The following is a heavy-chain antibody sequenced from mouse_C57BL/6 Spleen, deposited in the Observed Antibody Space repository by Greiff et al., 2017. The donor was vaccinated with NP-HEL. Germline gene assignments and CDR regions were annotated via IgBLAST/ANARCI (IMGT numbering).Heavy chain of an antibody. J-gene: IGHJ1*03. Sequence: QVQLKQPGAELVKPGASVKMSCKASGYTFTSYWITWVKQRPGQGLEWIGDIYPGSGSTNYNEKFKSKATLTVDTSSSTAYMQLSSLTSEDSAVYYCARSGHYYGSSPYFDVWGTGTTVTVSS. CDR2: IYPGSGST. CDR1: GYTFTSYW. V-gene: IGHV1-55*01. D-gene: IGHD1-1*01. CDR3: ARSGHYYGSSPYFDV.